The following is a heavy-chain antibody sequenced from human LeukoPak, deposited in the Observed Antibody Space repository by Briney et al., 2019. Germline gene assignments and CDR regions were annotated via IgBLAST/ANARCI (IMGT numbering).Heavy chain of an antibody. Sequence: PSETLSLTCTVSGGSLSSYYWSWIRQPPGKGLEWNGYIYYSGSTNYNPSLKSRVTISVDTSKNQFSLKLSSVTAADTAVYYCARSLYCSGGSCYSGFDYYYYMDVWGKGTTVTVSS. J-gene: IGHJ6*03. CDR3: ARSLYCSGGSCYSGFDYYYYMDV. V-gene: IGHV4-59*01. CDR1: GGSLSSYY. CDR2: IYYSGST. D-gene: IGHD2-15*01.